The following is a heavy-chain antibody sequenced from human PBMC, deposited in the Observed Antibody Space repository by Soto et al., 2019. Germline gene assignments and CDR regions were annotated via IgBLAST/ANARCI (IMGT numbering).Heavy chain of an antibody. CDR1: GGYISSYF. Sequence: QVQLQESGPGLVKPSETLSLTCSVSGGYISSYFWNWIRQPPGKGLEWIGWIYYSGSTNYNPSLKIPVTISVDTSKNQFSLRLTSVTAADTAIYYCARDLRDYAEPGYYYDIDVWGKGTTVTVSS. V-gene: IGHV4-59*01. D-gene: IGHD4-17*01. CDR2: IYYSGST. J-gene: IGHJ6*03. CDR3: ARDLRDYAEPGYYYDIDV.